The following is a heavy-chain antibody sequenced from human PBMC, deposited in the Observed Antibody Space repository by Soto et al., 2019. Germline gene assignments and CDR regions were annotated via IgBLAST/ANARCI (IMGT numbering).Heavy chain of an antibody. J-gene: IGHJ4*02. Sequence: ASVKVSCKASGYTFTSYDINWVRQATGQGLEWMGWMNPNSGNTGYAQKFQGRVTITRDTSASTAYMELSSLRSEDTAVYYCARSDGPLGDYWGQGTLVTVCS. D-gene: IGHD4-17*01. CDR3: ARSDGPLGDY. V-gene: IGHV1-8*01. CDR2: MNPNSGNT. CDR1: GYTFTSYD.